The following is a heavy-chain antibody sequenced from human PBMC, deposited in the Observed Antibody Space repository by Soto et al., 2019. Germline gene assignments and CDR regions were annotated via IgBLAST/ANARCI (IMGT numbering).Heavy chain of an antibody. V-gene: IGHV3-33*01. CDR3: ARDRAPITMVRDSLDY. J-gene: IGHJ4*02. CDR1: GCTFSSYG. Sequence: GGSLRLSCAASGCTFSSYGMRWVRQAPGKGLEWVAVIWYDGSNKYYADSVKGRFTISRDNSKNTLYLQMNSLRAEDTAVYYCARDRAPITMVRDSLDYWGQGTLVTVSS. D-gene: IGHD3-10*01. CDR2: IWYDGSNK.